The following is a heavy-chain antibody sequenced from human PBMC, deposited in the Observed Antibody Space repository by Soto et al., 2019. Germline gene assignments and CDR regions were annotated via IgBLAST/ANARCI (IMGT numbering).Heavy chain of an antibody. Sequence: QVQLVESGGGVVQPGRSLRLSCAASGFTFSSYAMHWVRQAPGKGLEWVAVISYDGSNKYYADSVKGRFTISRDNSKNTLYLQMNSLRAEDTAVYYCARDPRFIVLMVYARDGMDVWGQGTTVTVSS. V-gene: IGHV3-30-3*01. J-gene: IGHJ6*02. D-gene: IGHD2-8*01. CDR1: GFTFSSYA. CDR2: ISYDGSNK. CDR3: ARDPRFIVLMVYARDGMDV.